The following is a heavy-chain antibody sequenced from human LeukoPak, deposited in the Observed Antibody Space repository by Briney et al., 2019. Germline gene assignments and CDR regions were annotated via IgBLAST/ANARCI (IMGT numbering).Heavy chain of an antibody. Sequence: SQTLSLTCAVSGGSIGSGGYSWSWIRQSPGKGLEYIGNIYHTGSTYYNPSLKSRVTISIDRSKNQFSLKLTSVTAADTAVYYCARFTYYYDSSSYLDYWGQGTLVTVSS. V-gene: IGHV4-30-2*06. CDR2: IYHTGST. CDR3: ARFTYYYDSSSYLDY. D-gene: IGHD3-22*01. J-gene: IGHJ4*02. CDR1: GGSIGSGGYS.